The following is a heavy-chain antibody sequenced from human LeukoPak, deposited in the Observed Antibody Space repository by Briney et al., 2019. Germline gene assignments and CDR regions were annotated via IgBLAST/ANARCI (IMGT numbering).Heavy chain of an antibody. Sequence: GGSLRLSCAASGFTFSSYGMSWVRQAPGKGLEWVSAISGSGGSTYYADSVKGRFTISRDNSKNTLYLQMNSLRVEDTAVYYCAKTMVRGVIEPSRAFDIWGQGTMVTVSS. V-gene: IGHV3-23*01. CDR1: GFTFSSYG. CDR2: ISGSGGST. CDR3: AKTMVRGVIEPSRAFDI. D-gene: IGHD3-10*01. J-gene: IGHJ3*02.